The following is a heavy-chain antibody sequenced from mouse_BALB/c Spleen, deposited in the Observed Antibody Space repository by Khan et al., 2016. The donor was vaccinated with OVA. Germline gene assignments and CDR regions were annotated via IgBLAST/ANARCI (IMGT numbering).Heavy chain of an antibody. CDR3: ARRTTGYALDY. CDR2: INPRSGYT. CDR1: GYSFTSHK. V-gene: IGHV1-4*01. J-gene: IGHJ4*01. Sequence: QVQLQQSGAELARPGASVKMSCKASGYSFTSHKMHWVKQRPGQGLEWIGYINPRSGYTNYNQKFNDKATLTADKSSSTAYMQLSSLTSEDSAVYDCARRTTGYALDYWGQGTSVTVSS. D-gene: IGHD2-14*01.